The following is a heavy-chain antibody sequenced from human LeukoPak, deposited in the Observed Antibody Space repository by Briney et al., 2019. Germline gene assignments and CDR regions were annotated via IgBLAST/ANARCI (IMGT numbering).Heavy chain of an antibody. D-gene: IGHD2-21*02. V-gene: IGHV1-69*04. CDR3: AREGHEPPYSVVTAPRGWFDP. Sequence: ASVKVSCKASGGTFSSYAISWVRQAPGQGLEWMGRIIPILGIANYAQKFQGRVTITADKSTSTAYMELSSLRSEDTAVYYCAREGHEPPYSVVTAPRGWFDPWGQGTLVTVSS. CDR1: GGTFSSYA. CDR2: IIPILGIA. J-gene: IGHJ5*02.